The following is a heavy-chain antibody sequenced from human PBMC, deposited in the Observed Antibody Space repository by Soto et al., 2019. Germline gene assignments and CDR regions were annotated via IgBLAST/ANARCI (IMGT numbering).Heavy chain of an antibody. D-gene: IGHD3-22*01. J-gene: IGHJ6*02. Sequence: GGSLRLSCVASGFTFSERYIDWVRQAPGRGLEWVAYITSSSDTIYYSDSVKGRFTISRDNGKNSLFLQMNSLRDEDTAVYYCARVVVVIPPGYYYAMDVWGQGTTVTVSS. V-gene: IGHV3-48*02. CDR2: ITSSSDTI. CDR1: GFTFSERY. CDR3: ARVVVVIPPGYYYAMDV.